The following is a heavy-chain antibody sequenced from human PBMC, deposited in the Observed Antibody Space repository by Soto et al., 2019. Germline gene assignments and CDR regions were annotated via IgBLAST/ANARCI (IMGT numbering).Heavy chain of an antibody. CDR2: INHSGST. Sequence: QVQLQQWGAGLLKPSETLSLTCAVYGGSFSGYYWSWIRQPPGKGLEWIGEINHSGSTNYNPSLKSRVTISVATSKNQFSLKLSSVTDAATAVYYCEGREGWLQSRGDYWGQGTLVTVSS. J-gene: IGHJ4*02. CDR3: EGREGWLQSRGDY. D-gene: IGHD5-12*01. CDR1: GGSFSGYY. V-gene: IGHV4-34*01.